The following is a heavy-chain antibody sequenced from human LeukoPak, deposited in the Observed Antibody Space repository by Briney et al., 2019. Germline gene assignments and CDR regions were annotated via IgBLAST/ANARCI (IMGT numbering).Heavy chain of an antibody. CDR3: ARLAKKVGRGIAAARHRIYFDY. CDR2: INHSGST. J-gene: IGHJ4*02. Sequence: SETLSLTCAVYGGSFSGYYWSWIRQPPGKGLEWIGEINHSGSTNYNPSLKSRVTISVDTSKNQFSLKLSSVTAADTAVYYCARLAKKVGRGIAAARHRIYFDYWGQGTLVTVSS. CDR1: GGSFSGYY. D-gene: IGHD6-13*01. V-gene: IGHV4-34*01.